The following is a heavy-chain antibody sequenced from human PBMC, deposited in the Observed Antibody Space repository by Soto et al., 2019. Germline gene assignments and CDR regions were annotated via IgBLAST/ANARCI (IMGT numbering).Heavy chain of an antibody. CDR2: IGGGGTK. CDR1: GFSVSSYA. Sequence: EMQLLESGGDLVQPGGSLRLSCAASGFSVSSYAMTWVRQAPGEGLEWVSGIGGGGTKYYGVSVKGRFTISGDGSKNTLDLQMNSLRVEDTAVYYCAKCGSGSGTFQERSNDHRGQGTLVTVSS. D-gene: IGHD6-19*01. J-gene: IGHJ5*02. CDR3: AKCGSGSGTFQERSNDH. V-gene: IGHV3-23*01.